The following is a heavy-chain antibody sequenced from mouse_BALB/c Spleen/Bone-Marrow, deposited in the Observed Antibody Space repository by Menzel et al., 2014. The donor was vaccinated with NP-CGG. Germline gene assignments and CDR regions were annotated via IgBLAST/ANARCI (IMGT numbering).Heavy chain of an antibody. Sequence: GVELVKPGASVKLSCKASGNTFTSYDINWVRQRPEQGLEWIGWIFPGDSTTKYNEKFKGKATLSTDKSSSTVHMQLSRLTSEDSAVYFCVRSRLRDWYFDVWGAXTTVTXSS. CDR3: VRSRLRDWYFDV. D-gene: IGHD1-2*01. CDR1: GNTFTSYD. V-gene: IGHV1S56*01. CDR2: IFPGDSTT. J-gene: IGHJ1*01.